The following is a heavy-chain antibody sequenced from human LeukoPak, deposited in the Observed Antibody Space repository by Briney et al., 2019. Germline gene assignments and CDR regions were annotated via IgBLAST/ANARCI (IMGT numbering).Heavy chain of an antibody. CDR2: ISSTSSYT. D-gene: IGHD6-13*01. J-gene: IGHJ4*02. V-gene: IGHV3-11*03. CDR3: AAGTAADY. Sequence: GGSLRLSCVVSGIPFSDYYMNWIRQAPGKGLEWISYISSTSSYTDYADSVKGRFTTSRDNAQNALFLQMNSLRVEDTAVYYCAAGTAADYWGQGTRVAVSS. CDR1: GIPFSDYY.